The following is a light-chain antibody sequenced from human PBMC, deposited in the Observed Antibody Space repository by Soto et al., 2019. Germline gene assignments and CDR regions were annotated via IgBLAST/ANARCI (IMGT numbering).Light chain of an antibody. J-gene: IGKJ2*01. Sequence: EIVLTQSPATLSLSPGERATLSCRARQSVNSNLAWYQQKPGQAPRLLIFDASNRATGIPARFSGSGSGTDFTLTISSLEPEDFAVYYCQQRSNWPPYTFGQGTKLEIK. CDR2: DAS. CDR1: QSVNSN. CDR3: QQRSNWPPYT. V-gene: IGKV3-11*01.